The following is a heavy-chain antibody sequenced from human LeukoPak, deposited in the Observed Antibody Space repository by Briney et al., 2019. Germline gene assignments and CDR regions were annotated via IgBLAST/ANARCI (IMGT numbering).Heavy chain of an antibody. Sequence: SETLSLTCTVSGGSISSGGYYWSWIRQPPGKGLEWIGYIYHSGSTYYNPSLKSRVTISVDRSKNQFSLKLSSVTAADTAVYYCARAFFTIYDFWGQGTLVTVSS. CDR2: IYHSGST. D-gene: IGHD3-3*01. CDR3: ARAFFTIYDF. CDR1: GGSISSGGYY. J-gene: IGHJ4*02. V-gene: IGHV4-30-2*01.